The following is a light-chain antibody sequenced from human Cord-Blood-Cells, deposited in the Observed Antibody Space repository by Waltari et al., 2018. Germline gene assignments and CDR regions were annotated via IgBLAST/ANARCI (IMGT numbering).Light chain of an antibody. J-gene: IGKJ1*01. CDR1: QSISSW. CDR3: QQYNSYST. V-gene: IGKV1-5*01. Sequence: DIQMTQSPSTLSASVGDRVTITCRASQSISSWLAWYQQKTGKAPKLLIYDASSLESGVPSRFIGSGSGTEFTLPIISLQPDDFATYYCQQYNSYSTFGQGTNVEIK. CDR2: DAS.